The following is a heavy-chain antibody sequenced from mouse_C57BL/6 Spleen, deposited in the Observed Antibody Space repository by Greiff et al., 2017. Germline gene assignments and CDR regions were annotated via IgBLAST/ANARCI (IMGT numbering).Heavy chain of an antibody. J-gene: IGHJ1*03. CDR2: ISSGSSTI. D-gene: IGHD2-5*01. Sequence: EVMLVESGGGLVKPGGSLKLSCAASGFTFSDYGMHWVRQAPEKGLEWVAYISSGSSTIYYADTVKGRFTISRDNAKNTLFLQMTSLRSEDTAMYYCARKEAYYSNYDWYVDVWGTGTTVTVSS. CDR3: ARKEAYYSNYDWYVDV. V-gene: IGHV5-17*01. CDR1: GFTFSDYG.